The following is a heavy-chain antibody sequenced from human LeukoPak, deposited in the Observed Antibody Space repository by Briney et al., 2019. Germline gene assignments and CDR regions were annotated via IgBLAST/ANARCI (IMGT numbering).Heavy chain of an antibody. V-gene: IGHV4-39*02. CDR2: IYYSGST. CDR1: GGSISSRSHH. Sequence: TSETLSLTCTVSGGSISSRSHHWGWIRQPPGKGLEWIGNIYYSGSTFYNPSLTSRVTISVDTSQEQFSLKLSSVTAADTAVYYCAREGWGYNDGRGSFDYWGQGTLVTVSS. J-gene: IGHJ4*02. D-gene: IGHD3-22*01. CDR3: AREGWGYNDGRGSFDY.